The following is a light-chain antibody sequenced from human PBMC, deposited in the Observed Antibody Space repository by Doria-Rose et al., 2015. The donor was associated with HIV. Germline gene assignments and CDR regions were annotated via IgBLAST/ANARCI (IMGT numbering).Light chain of an antibody. J-gene: IGKJ1*01. Sequence: TQSPGTLSLSPGERATLSCRASQSFSSTYLAWYQQKSGQAPSLLIYDGSTRATGIPDRFSASGSGTDFTLTINRLELEDFALYYCHQYGTSWTFGQGTKVEI. CDR1: QSFSSTY. CDR2: DGS. V-gene: IGKV3-20*01. CDR3: HQYGTSWT.